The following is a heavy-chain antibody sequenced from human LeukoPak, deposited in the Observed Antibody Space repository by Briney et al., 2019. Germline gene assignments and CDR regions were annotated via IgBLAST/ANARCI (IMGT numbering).Heavy chain of an antibody. V-gene: IGHV4-59*01. CDR3: ARSGDYYGSGSYYRFDP. Sequence: SETLTLTCTVSGGSISSYYWSWIRQPPGKGLEWIGYIYYSGSTNYNPSLKSRVTISVDTSKNHFSLKLSSVTAADTAVYYCARSGDYYGSGSYYRFDPWGQGTLVTVSS. J-gene: IGHJ5*02. CDR1: GGSISSYY. D-gene: IGHD3-10*01. CDR2: IYYSGST.